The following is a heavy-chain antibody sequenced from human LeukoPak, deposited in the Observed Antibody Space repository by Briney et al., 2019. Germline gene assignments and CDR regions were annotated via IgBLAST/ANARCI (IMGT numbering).Heavy chain of an antibody. CDR3: ARHLSTIAAAEY. J-gene: IGHJ4*02. CDR1: GGSISSYY. Sequence: NPSGTLSLTCTVSGGSISSYYWSWIRQPPGKGLEWIGYIYYSGSTNYNPSLKSRVTISVDTSKNQFSLKLSSVTAADAAVYYCARHLSTIAAAEYWGQGTLVTVSS. D-gene: IGHD6-13*01. V-gene: IGHV4-59*08. CDR2: IYYSGST.